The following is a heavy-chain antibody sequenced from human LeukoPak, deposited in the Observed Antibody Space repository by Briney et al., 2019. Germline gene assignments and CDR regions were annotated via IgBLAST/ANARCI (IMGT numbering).Heavy chain of an antibody. CDR3: AVGRIWFNYYYYGMDV. CDR1: GGSFSGYY. CDR2: INHSGST. J-gene: IGHJ6*02. V-gene: IGHV4-34*09. Sequence: SETLSLTCAVYGGSFSGYYWSWIRQPPGKGLEWIGEINHSGSTNYNPSLKSRVTISVDTSKNQFSLKLSSVTAADTAVYYCAVGRIWFNYYYYGMDVWGQGTTVTVSS. D-gene: IGHD2/OR15-2a*01.